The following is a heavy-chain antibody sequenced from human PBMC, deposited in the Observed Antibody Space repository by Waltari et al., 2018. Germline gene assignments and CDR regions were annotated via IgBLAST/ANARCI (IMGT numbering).Heavy chain of an antibody. Sequence: QVQLVVSGVGVVQPGGSRTVPCAACGFTFSPYAFLWVRQAPGKGLEWLTFISYNGGDKYYADSVKGQFTISRDNSKSTVYLQMNSLRAEDTAIYYCARDQHGHFDYWGQGTLVTVSS. V-gene: IGHV3-30-3*01. J-gene: IGHJ4*02. CDR3: ARDQHGHFDY. CDR1: GFTFSPYA. CDR2: ISYNGGDK.